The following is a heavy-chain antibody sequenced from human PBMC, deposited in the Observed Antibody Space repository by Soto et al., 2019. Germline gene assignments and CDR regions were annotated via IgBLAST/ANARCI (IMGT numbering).Heavy chain of an antibody. CDR2: ISSSGNTI. V-gene: IGHV3-48*03. CDR1: GFTFSSYE. J-gene: IGHJ5*02. CDR3: ARLPGDHESWFDP. D-gene: IGHD3-10*01. Sequence: PGGSLRLSCAASGFTFSSYEMNWVRQAPGKGLEWISYISSSGNTIYYADSVKGRFTISRDNAKNSLYLQMNSLRAEDTALYYCARLPGDHESWFDPWGQGTLVTVSS.